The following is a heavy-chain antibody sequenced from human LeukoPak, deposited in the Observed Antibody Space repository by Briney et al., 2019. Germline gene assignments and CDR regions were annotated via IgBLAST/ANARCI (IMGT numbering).Heavy chain of an antibody. CDR1: GFTFSSYA. Sequence: GGSLRLSRAASGFTFSSYAMSWVRQAPGKGLEWVSAISGSASNTYYADSVKGRFTISRDNSKNALFLQMNSLRAEDTAVYYCAKDLLPYDSSGYSYYYYYGMDVWGQGTTVTVSS. J-gene: IGHJ6*02. CDR2: ISGSASNT. D-gene: IGHD3-22*01. V-gene: IGHV3-23*01. CDR3: AKDLLPYDSSGYSYYYYYGMDV.